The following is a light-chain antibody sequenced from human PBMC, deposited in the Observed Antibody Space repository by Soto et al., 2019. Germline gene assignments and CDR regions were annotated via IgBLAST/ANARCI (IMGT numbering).Light chain of an antibody. Sequence: IVLTQSVGTMTLSPGERGTVSWRDSQSVPNNYLSWYQQKPGQANRLVIYGEYTRASGIQDRFSGGGSGTDFTLTIRRLEPEDFAVYYCKPYGSYQLPLGGGTKVDIK. CDR2: GEY. CDR3: KPYGSYQLP. CDR1: QSVPNNY. V-gene: IGKV3-20*01. J-gene: IGKJ4*01.